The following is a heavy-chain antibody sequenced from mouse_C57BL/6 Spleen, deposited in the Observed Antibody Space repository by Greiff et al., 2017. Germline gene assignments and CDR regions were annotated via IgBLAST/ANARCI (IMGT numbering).Heavy chain of an antibody. CDR3: ARGSSLDY. J-gene: IGHJ2*01. V-gene: IGHV5-17*01. CDR1: GFTFSDYG. D-gene: IGHD1-1*01. Sequence: DVHLVESGGGLVKPGGSLKLSCAASGFTFSDYGMHWVRQAPEKGLEWVAYISSGSSTISYADTVKGRFTISRDNAKNTLFLQMTSLRSEDTAMYYCARGSSLDYWGQGTTLTVSS. CDR2: ISSGSSTI.